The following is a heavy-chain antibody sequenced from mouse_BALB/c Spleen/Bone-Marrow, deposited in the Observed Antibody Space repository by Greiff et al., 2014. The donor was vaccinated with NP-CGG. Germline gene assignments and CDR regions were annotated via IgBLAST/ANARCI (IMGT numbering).Heavy chain of an antibody. V-gene: IGHV1-54*01. CDR3: ARAITDAMDY. CDR1: GYAFTNYL. Sequence: QVQLKESGAELVRPGTSVKVSCKGSGYAFTNYLIEWVKQRPGQGLEWIGVINSGSGGTKYNEKFKGKATLTADKSSSTAYMQLSSLTSDGSAVYFCARAITDAMDYWGQGTSVTVSS. CDR2: INSGSGGT. D-gene: IGHD2-4*01. J-gene: IGHJ4*01.